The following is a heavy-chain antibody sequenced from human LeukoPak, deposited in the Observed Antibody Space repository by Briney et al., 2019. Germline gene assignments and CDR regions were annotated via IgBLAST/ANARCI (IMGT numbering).Heavy chain of an antibody. CDR1: GDSVSNNIAT. CDR3: VRDSDDYYWALDF. Sequence: SQTLSLTCAISGDSVSNNIATWNWVRQSPSRGLEWLGRTYYTSRWGNDYAISVKSRITINPDTPRNQLSLQLNSVTPEDTAVYYCVRDSDDYYWALDFWGQGTPVTVSS. J-gene: IGHJ4*02. D-gene: IGHD3-10*01. V-gene: IGHV6-1*01. CDR2: TYYTSRWGN.